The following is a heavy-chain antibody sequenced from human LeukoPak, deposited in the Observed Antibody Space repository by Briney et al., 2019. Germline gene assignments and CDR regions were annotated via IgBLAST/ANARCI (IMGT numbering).Heavy chain of an antibody. CDR1: GYTLTELS. CDR2: FDPEDGET. CDR3: ATVTPRYCSSTSCQFDY. D-gene: IGHD2-2*01. V-gene: IGHV1-24*01. Sequence: ASVKVSCKVSGYTLTELSMHWVRQAPGKGLEWMGGFDPEDGETIYAQKFQGRVTMTEDTSTDTAYMELSSLRSEDTAVYYCATVTPRYCSSTSCQFDYWGQGTLVTVSS. J-gene: IGHJ4*02.